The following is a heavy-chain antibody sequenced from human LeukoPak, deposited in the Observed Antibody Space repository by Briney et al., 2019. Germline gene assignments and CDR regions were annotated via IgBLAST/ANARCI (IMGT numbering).Heavy chain of an antibody. CDR3: ARREYGGFDY. CDR1: GGSISSYC. V-gene: IGHV4-59*08. CDR2: IYYSGST. J-gene: IGHJ4*02. D-gene: IGHD4-23*01. Sequence: SETLSLTCTVSGGSISSYCWSWIRQPPGKGLEWIGYIYYSGSTNYNPSLKSRVTISVDTSKNQFSLKLSSVTAADTAVYYCARREYGGFDYWGQGTLVTVSS.